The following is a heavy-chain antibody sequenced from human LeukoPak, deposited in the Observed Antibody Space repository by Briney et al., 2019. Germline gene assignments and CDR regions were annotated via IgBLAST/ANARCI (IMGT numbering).Heavy chain of an antibody. D-gene: IGHD3-3*01. J-gene: IGHJ4*02. CDR1: GFTFNYYG. CDR3: ARAPRGYDFWSGYYPDY. Sequence: GGSLRLSCAVSGFTFNYYGMNWVRQAPGKGLEWVSSISSDGTYIYYADSVKGRFTISRDTAKKSLYLHMNSLRVEDTAVYYCARAPRGYDFWSGYYPDYWGQGTLVTVSS. V-gene: IGHV3-21*01. CDR2: ISSDGTYI.